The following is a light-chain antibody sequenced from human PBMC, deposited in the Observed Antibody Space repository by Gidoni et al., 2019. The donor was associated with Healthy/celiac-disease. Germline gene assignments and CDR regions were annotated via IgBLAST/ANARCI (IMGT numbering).Light chain of an antibody. V-gene: IGKV3-20*01. CDR1: TSVSSSY. CDR2: GAS. CDR3: QQYGSSRT. J-gene: IGKJ1*01. Sequence: EIVLTQSPGTLSLSPGERATLPCRASTSVSSSYLAWYQQKPGQAPRLLIYGASSRATGIPDRFSGSGSGTDFTLTISRLEPEDFAVYYCQQYGSSRTFGQGTKVEIK.